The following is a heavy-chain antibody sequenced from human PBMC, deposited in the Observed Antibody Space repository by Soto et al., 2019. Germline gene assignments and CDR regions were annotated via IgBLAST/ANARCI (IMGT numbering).Heavy chain of an antibody. J-gene: IGHJ4*02. CDR2: IHYSGST. CDR1: GGSIRSGRYY. Sequence: PSEPLSLTCTVSGGSIRSGRYYWSWIRQHPGKGLEWIGYIHYSGSTYYNPSLKSRLSISVDTSKNQFSLKLSSVTAADTAVYYCAREDRNDYDSSGYCHWGQGALVTVSS. CDR3: AREDRNDYDSSGYCH. V-gene: IGHV4-31*03. D-gene: IGHD3-22*01.